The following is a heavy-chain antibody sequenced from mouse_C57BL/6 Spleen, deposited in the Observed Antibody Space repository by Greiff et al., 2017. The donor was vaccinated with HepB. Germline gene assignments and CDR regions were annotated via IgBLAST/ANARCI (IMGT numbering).Heavy chain of an antibody. CDR1: GFSLTSYA. CDR3: ARNNYYGSSTPYFDY. Sequence: VHLVESGPGLVAPSQSLSITCTVSGFSLTSYAISWVRQPPGKGLEWLGVIWTGGGTNYNSALKSRLSISKDNSKSQVFLKMNSLQTDDTARYYCARNNYYGSSTPYFDYWGQGTTVTVSS. V-gene: IGHV2-9-1*01. D-gene: IGHD1-1*01. J-gene: IGHJ2*01. CDR2: IWTGGGT.